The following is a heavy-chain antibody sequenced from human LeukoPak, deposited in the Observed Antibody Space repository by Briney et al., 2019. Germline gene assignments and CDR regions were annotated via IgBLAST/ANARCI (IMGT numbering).Heavy chain of an antibody. CDR3: ARHKISVAGTRDFDY. CDR1: GGSISSSSHY. V-gene: IGHV4-39*01. Sequence: TETLSLTCTVSGGSISSSSHYWGWIRQPPGKGLEWIGSIYYSGSTYYNPSLKSRVTISVDTSKNQFSLKLSSVTAADTAVYYCARHKISVAGTRDFDYWGQGTLVTVSS. J-gene: IGHJ4*02. CDR2: IYYSGST. D-gene: IGHD6-19*01.